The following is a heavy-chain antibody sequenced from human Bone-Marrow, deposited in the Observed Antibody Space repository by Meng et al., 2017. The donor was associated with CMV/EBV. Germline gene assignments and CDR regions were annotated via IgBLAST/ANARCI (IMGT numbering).Heavy chain of an antibody. Sequence: GESLKISCAASGFTVSSNYMSWVRQAPGKGLEWVSSISGSSSFIYYADSVMGRFTISRDNAKNSLYLQMNSLRAEDTAVYYCARERGSDVFYYYYGMDVWGQGTTVTVSS. CDR2: ISGSSSFI. V-gene: IGHV3-21*06. J-gene: IGHJ6*02. CDR1: GFTVSSNY. D-gene: IGHD3-10*01. CDR3: ARERGSDVFYYYYGMDV.